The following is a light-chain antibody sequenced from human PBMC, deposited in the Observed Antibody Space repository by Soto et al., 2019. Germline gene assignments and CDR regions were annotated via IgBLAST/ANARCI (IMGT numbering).Light chain of an antibody. CDR3: QQYSDWPLT. CDR2: GAS. CDR1: QTLYNN. Sequence: EIVMTQSPATLSVSPGARATLSCRASQTLYNNLAWYQQKLGQAPRLLIYGASARATDIPARFSGSGSGTEFTLTIRGLQSEDFAIYYCQQYSDWPLTFGGGTKVEIK. J-gene: IGKJ4*01. V-gene: IGKV3-15*01.